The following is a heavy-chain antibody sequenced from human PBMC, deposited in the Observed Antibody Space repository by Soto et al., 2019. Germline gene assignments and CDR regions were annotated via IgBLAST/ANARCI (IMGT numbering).Heavy chain of an antibody. Sequence: GGSLRLSCVASGFTVSSNYMSWVRQAPGKGLEWVPIIYSGGSTYYADSVKGRFTISRDNSKNTLYLQMNSLRAEDTAVYFCASYSSSAPGDSWGQGTLVTVSS. CDR1: GFTVSSNY. J-gene: IGHJ4*02. CDR3: ASYSSSAPGDS. CDR2: IYSGGST. D-gene: IGHD6-6*01. V-gene: IGHV3-53*01.